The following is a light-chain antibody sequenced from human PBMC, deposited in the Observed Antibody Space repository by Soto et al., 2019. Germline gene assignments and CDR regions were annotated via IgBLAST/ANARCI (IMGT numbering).Light chain of an antibody. CDR2: GAS. Sequence: EIVMTQSPATLSVSLGERATLSCRASQSVSSQLAWYQQKPGQAPRLLIHGASTRATGIPARFSASGSGTDFTLTISDVQPEDFAVYYCQQYNNWPPITFGQGTRLEIK. CDR3: QQYNNWPPIT. CDR1: QSVSSQ. J-gene: IGKJ5*01. V-gene: IGKV3-15*01.